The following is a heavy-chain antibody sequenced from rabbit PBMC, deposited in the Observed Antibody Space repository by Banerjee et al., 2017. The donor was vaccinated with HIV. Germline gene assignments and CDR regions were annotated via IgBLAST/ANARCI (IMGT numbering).Heavy chain of an antibody. J-gene: IGHJ4*01. CDR3: ARDAGYAGSNL. CDR1: GFSFNNNYV. V-gene: IGHV1S45*01. D-gene: IGHD4-2*01. Sequence: QEQLEESGGDLVKPEGSLTLTCTASGFSFNNNYVMCWVRQAPGKGLEWIACIGAGSGSAYYATWAKGRFTISKTSSTTVTLQMTSLTAADTATYFCARDAGYAGSNLWGPGTLVTVS. CDR2: IGAGSGSA.